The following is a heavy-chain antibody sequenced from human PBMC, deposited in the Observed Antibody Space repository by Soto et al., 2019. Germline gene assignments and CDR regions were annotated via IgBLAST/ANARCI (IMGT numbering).Heavy chain of an antibody. Sequence: QVQLVQSGAEVKKPGASVKVSCKASGYTFTSYAMHWVRQAPGQRLEWMGWINAGNGNTKYSQKFQGRVTITTETYASTAYMELSRLKSEDTVVYYCARDLGGWPDYWGQGTLVTVSS. CDR3: ARDLGGWPDY. J-gene: IGHJ4*02. CDR2: INAGNGNT. D-gene: IGHD2-15*01. CDR1: GYTFTSYA. V-gene: IGHV1-3*01.